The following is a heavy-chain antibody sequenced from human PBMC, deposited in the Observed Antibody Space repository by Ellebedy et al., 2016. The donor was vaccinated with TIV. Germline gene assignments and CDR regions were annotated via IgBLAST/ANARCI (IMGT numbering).Heavy chain of an antibody. CDR3: ARVRRGSSGMDV. V-gene: IGHV1-2*02. D-gene: IGHD6-13*01. J-gene: IGHJ6*02. CDR1: GYTFTAFY. CDR2: INPDSGST. Sequence: ASVKVSCKTSGYTFTAFYLHWVRQAPGQGLEWMGWINPDSGSTNFAQKFQGRVTMTRDTSVNTAYMELSRLESDDMAVYYCARVRRGSSGMDVWGQGTTVTVSS.